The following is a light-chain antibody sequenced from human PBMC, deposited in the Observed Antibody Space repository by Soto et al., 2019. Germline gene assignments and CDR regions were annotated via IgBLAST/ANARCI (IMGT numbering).Light chain of an antibody. CDR1: QSVSSSY. J-gene: IGKJ1*01. V-gene: IGKV3-20*01. CDR2: GAS. CDR3: QQYGSSPRKT. Sequence: EIVLTQSPGTLSLSPGERATLSCRASQSVSSSYLAWYQQKPGQAPRLLIYGASSRATGIPDRFSGSGSGTDLTLTISRLEPEDFEVYYCQQYGSSPRKTFGQGTKVEIK.